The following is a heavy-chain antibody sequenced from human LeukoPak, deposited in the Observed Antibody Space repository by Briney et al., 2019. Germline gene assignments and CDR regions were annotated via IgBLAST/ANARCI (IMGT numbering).Heavy chain of an antibody. CDR1: GFTFSSYE. Sequence: PGGSLRLSCAASGFTFSSYEMNWVRQAPGKGLEWVSYISSSGSTIYYADSVKGRFTISRGNAKNSLYLQMNSLRAEDTAVYYCARRLSRGYSYGPPPFDYWGQGTLVTVAS. J-gene: IGHJ4*02. CDR2: ISSSGSTI. D-gene: IGHD5-18*01. CDR3: ARRLSRGYSYGPPPFDY. V-gene: IGHV3-48*03.